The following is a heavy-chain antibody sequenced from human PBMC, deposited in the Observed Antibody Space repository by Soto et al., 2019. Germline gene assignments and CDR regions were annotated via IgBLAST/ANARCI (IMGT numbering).Heavy chain of an antibody. CDR3: GRDFPANSLIL. CDR1: GFTVSSNY. V-gene: IGHV3-53*01. Sequence: GGSLRLSCAASGFTVSSNYMSWVRQAPGKGLEWVSVIYSGGSTYYADSVKGRFTISRDNSKNTLYLHMNSLRAEDTAVYYCGRDFPANSLILWGQGPLVTVSS. D-gene: IGHD3-22*01. J-gene: IGHJ4*02. CDR2: IYSGGST.